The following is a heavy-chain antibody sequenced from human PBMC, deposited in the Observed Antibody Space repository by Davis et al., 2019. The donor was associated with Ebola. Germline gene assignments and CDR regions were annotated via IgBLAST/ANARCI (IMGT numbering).Heavy chain of an antibody. CDR2: INHSGST. J-gene: IGHJ5*02. Sequence: PSETLSLTCAVYGGSFSGYYWSWIRQPPGKGLEWIGEINHSGSTYYNPSLKSRVTISVDTSKNQFSLKLSSVTAADTAVYYCARDGLPREGYCSSTSCYIGWFDPWGQGTLVTVSS. CDR1: GGSFSGYY. V-gene: IGHV4-34*09. CDR3: ARDGLPREGYCSSTSCYIGWFDP. D-gene: IGHD2-2*02.